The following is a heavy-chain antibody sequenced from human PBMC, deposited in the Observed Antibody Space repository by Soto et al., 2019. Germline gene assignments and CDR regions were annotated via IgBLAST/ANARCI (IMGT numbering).Heavy chain of an antibody. D-gene: IGHD3-3*01. CDR1: GFTFSSYS. V-gene: IGHV3-48*02. J-gene: IGHJ6*02. CDR2: ISSSSSTI. Sequence: GGSLRLSCAASGFTFSSYSMNWVRQAPGKGLEWVSYISSSSSTIYYADSVKGRFTISRDNAKNSLYLQMNSLRDEDTAVYYCARDESATPYYDFWSGYYGPRYYDYGMDVWGQGTTVTVSS. CDR3: ARDESATPYYDFWSGYYGPRYYDYGMDV.